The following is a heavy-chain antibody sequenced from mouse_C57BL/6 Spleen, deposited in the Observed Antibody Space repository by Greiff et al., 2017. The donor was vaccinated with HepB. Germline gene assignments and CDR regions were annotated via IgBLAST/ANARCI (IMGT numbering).Heavy chain of an antibody. CDR1: GYTFTSYW. CDR3: AGEDLTWVLYYYALDY. V-gene: IGHV1-7*01. J-gene: IGHJ4*01. CDR2: INPSSGNT. Sequence: VQLQQSGAELAKPGASVKLSCKASGYTFTSYWMHWVKQRPGQGLEWIGYINPSSGNTKYNQKFKDKATLTADKSSSTAYMQLISLTYEDSAVDYCAGEDLTWVLYYYALDYWGQGTSVTVSS. D-gene: IGHD4-1*01.